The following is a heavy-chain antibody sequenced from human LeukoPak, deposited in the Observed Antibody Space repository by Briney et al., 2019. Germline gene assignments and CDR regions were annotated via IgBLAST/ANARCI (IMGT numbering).Heavy chain of an antibody. CDR1: GGSISSSSYY. Sequence: SETLSLTCTVSGGSISSSSYYWGWIRQPPGKGLEWIGYIYYSGSTNYNPSLKSRVTISVDTSKNQFSLKLSSVTAADTAVYYCARSGSSSDWFDPWGQGTLVTVSS. CDR3: ARSGSSSDWFDP. V-gene: IGHV4-61*05. D-gene: IGHD6-6*01. CDR2: IYYSGST. J-gene: IGHJ5*02.